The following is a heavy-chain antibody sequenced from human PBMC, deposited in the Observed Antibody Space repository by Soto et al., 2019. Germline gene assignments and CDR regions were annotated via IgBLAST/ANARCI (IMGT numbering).Heavy chain of an antibody. CDR1: GGSISGSY. Sequence: LSLTCTVSGGSISGSYWSWVRQPAGKGLEWIGRIYSSGSSNYNPSLNSRLTMSLDTSKNQFSLKLRSVTAADTAIYYCARLFTVTTDYYFGMDVWGQGTTVTVSS. CDR3: ARLFTVTTDYYFGMDV. V-gene: IGHV4-4*07. D-gene: IGHD4-17*01. J-gene: IGHJ6*02. CDR2: IYSSGSS.